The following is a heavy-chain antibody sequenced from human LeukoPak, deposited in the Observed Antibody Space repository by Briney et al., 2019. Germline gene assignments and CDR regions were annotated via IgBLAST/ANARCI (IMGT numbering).Heavy chain of an antibody. CDR2: ISGSGGST. J-gene: IGHJ4*02. Sequence: GGSLRLSCAASGFTFSSYAMSWVRQAPGKGLEGVSAISGSGGSTYYADSVKGRFTISRDNSKNTLYLQMNSLRAEDTAVYFCTSSLEWLSLFDYWGQGTLVTVSS. CDR1: GFTFSSYA. D-gene: IGHD3-3*01. CDR3: TSSLEWLSLFDY. V-gene: IGHV3-23*01.